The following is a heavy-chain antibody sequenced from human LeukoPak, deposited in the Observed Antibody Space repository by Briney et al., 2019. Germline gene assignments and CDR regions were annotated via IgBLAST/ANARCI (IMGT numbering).Heavy chain of an antibody. V-gene: IGHV4-34*01. Sequence: SETLSLTCAVYGGSFSGDYWSWIRQPPGMGLEWIGDINHSGSTNYNPSLKSRVTISVDTSKNQFSLKLSSVTAADTAVYYCASKSLGYCSSTSCYALNYWGQGTLVTVSS. CDR2: INHSGST. D-gene: IGHD2-2*01. J-gene: IGHJ4*02. CDR1: GGSFSGDY. CDR3: ASKSLGYCSSTSCYALNY.